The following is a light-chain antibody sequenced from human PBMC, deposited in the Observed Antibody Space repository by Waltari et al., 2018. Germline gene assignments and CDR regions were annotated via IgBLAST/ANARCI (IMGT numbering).Light chain of an antibody. Sequence: DIQMTQSPSILPASVGDRVIITCRASQSMSKWLAWYQQKPGKDPNLLIYNASTLESGVPARFSGSGSGTDFNLTISSLQPDAFATYYYQQYNSYTLLTFGGGTKIEIK. CDR2: NAS. J-gene: IGKJ4*01. V-gene: IGKV1-5*03. CDR1: QSMSKW. CDR3: QQYNSYTLLT.